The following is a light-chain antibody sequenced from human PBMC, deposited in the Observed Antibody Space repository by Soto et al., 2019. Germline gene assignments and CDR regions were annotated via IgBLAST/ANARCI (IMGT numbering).Light chain of an antibody. CDR1: QSVSNNY. CDR3: QQYGSSL. J-gene: IGKJ5*01. Sequence: EIVLTQSPGTLSLSPGERATLSCRASQSVSNNYLAWYQQKPGQAPRLLIYGASTRATGIPARFCGSGSGTDFTLTISRLEPEDFAVYYCQQYGSSLFGPGTRREIK. CDR2: GAS. V-gene: IGKV3-20*01.